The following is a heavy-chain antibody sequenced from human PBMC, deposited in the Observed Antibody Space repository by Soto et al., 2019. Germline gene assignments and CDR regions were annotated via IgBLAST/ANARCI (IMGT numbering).Heavy chain of an antibody. J-gene: IGHJ1*01. CDR3: ARSGEAYYYDSSGYFPAEYFQH. D-gene: IGHD3-22*01. CDR1: GYTFTSYG. V-gene: IGHV1-18*04. CDR2: ISAYNGNT. Sequence: QVQLVQSGAEVKKPGASVKVSCKASGYTFTSYGIGWVRQAPGQGLEWMGWISAYNGNTNYAQKLQGRVTMTTDTSTSTAYMELRSLRSDDTAVYYCARSGEAYYYDSSGYFPAEYFQHWGQGTLVTVSS.